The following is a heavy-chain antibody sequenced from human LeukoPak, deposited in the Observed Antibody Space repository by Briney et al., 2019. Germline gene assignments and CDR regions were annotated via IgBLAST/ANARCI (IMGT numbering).Heavy chain of an antibody. CDR1: GGSISSYY. J-gene: IGHJ5*02. CDR2: IYYSGST. CDR3: ARDLGSDYGDYPSRFDP. V-gene: IGHV4-59*12. D-gene: IGHD4-17*01. Sequence: SETLSLTCTVSGGSISSYYWSWIRQPPGKGLEWIGYIYYSGSTNYNPSLKSRVTISVDTSKNQFSLKLSSVTAADTAVYYCARDLGSDYGDYPSRFDPWGQGTLVTVSS.